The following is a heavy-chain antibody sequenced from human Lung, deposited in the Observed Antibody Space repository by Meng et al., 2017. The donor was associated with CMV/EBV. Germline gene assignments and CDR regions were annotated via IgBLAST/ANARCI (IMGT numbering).Heavy chain of an antibody. CDR3: ARDVGGFSSFDY. CDR1: GYTFTGYY. V-gene: IGHV1-2*02. CDR2: INPNSGGT. Sequence: ASVKVSCKASGYTFTGYYMHWVRQAPGQGLEWMGWINPNSGGTNYAQKFQGRVTLTRDTSISTAYMELSKLRSDDTAVYYCARDVGGFSSFDYWGQGTLVTVSS. J-gene: IGHJ4*02. D-gene: IGHD3-3*01.